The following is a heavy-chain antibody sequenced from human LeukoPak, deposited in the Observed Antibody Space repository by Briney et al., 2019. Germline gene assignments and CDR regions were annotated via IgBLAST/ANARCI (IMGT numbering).Heavy chain of an antibody. CDR2: INPNSGGT. Sequence: ASVKVSCKASGYTFTGYYMHWVRQAPGQGLEWMGWINPNSGGTNYAQKFQGRVTMTRDTSISTAYMELSRLRSDDTAVYYCAREIGGYDPVGAFDIWGQGTMVTVSS. CDR3: AREIGGYDPVGAFDI. CDR1: GYTFTGYY. D-gene: IGHD5-12*01. J-gene: IGHJ3*02. V-gene: IGHV1-2*02.